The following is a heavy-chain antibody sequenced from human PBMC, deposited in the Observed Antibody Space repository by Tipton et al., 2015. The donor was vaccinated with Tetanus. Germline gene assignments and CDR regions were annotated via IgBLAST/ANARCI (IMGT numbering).Heavy chain of an antibody. CDR1: GGSVSSGSYY. Sequence: TLSHTCTVSGGSVSSGSYYWSWIRQPPGKGLEWIGYFFYSGSTNYNPSLKSRVSMAVGTSKNQFSLQLRSVTAADTAVYYCARGDGYHYYYHMDVWGRGTTVTVSS. J-gene: IGHJ6*04. D-gene: IGHD1-26*01. CDR2: FFYSGST. V-gene: IGHV4-61*01. CDR3: ARGDGYHYYYHMDV.